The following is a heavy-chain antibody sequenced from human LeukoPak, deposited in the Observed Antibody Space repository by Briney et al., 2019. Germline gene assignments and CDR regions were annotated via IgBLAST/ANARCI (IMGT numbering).Heavy chain of an antibody. Sequence: ASVKVSCKASVYTFTSYGISWVRQAPGQGLEWMGWISAYNGNTNYAQKLQGRVTMTTDTSTSTAYMELRSLRSDDTAVYYCARTRRITMVRGVIRNWFDPWGQGTLVTVSS. CDR1: VYTFTSYG. CDR3: ARTRRITMVRGVIRNWFDP. J-gene: IGHJ5*02. D-gene: IGHD3-10*01. V-gene: IGHV1-18*01. CDR2: ISAYNGNT.